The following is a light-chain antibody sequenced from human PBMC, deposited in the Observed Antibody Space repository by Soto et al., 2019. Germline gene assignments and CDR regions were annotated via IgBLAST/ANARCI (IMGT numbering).Light chain of an antibody. CDR2: DVN. J-gene: IGLJ2*01. CDR1: SSDVGAYDY. Sequence: ALTQPRSVSGSPGQSVTISCTGTSSDVGAYDYVSWYQHHPGKAPKLMIFDVNQRPSGVPDRFSGSKSGNTASLTISGLQAEDEADYYCCSYAGSYTFEVFGGGTKLTVL. CDR3: CSYAGSYTFEV. V-gene: IGLV2-11*01.